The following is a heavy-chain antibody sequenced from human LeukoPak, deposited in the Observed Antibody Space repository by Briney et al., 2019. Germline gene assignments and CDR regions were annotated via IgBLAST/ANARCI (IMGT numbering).Heavy chain of an antibody. D-gene: IGHD3-16*01. CDR3: AKGAAALGYNWFDP. V-gene: IGHV3-23*01. Sequence: GGSLRLSCEASGFSFSTYAMSWVRQAPGKGLEWVSVISGGGDSTYCADSVKGRFIISRENSKNTLYLQMNSLRAEDTAIYYCAKGAAALGYNWFDPWGQGTLVTVSS. CDR2: ISGGGDST. J-gene: IGHJ5*02. CDR1: GFSFSTYA.